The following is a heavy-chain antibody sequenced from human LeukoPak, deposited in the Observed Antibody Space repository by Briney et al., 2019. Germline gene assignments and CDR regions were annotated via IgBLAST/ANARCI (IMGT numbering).Heavy chain of an antibody. CDR1: GGTISSYT. CDR2: IIPIFGTA. V-gene: IGHV1-69*13. D-gene: IGHD6-13*01. Sequence: SVKVSCKESGGTISSYTISWVRQAPAQGLEWMGEIIPIFGTANYAQKFEGRGTITADECTSTAYMEQSSLRSEDTAVHYCARGPLGAAAAGTKAFDIWGQGTMVTVSS. CDR3: ARGPLGAAAAGTKAFDI. J-gene: IGHJ3*02.